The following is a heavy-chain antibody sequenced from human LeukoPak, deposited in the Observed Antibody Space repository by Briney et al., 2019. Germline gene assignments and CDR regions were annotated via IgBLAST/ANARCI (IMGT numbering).Heavy chain of an antibody. J-gene: IGHJ4*02. CDR1: GFTFSSYA. V-gene: IGHV3-23*01. CDR2: ISGSGGST. Sequence: PGGSLRLSCAASGFTFSSYAMSWVRQAPGKGLEWVSAISGSGGSTYYADSVKGRFTISRDNSKNTLYLQMNSLRAEDTAVYYCAKDPPNGAAARGYFDYWGQGTLVTVSS. D-gene: IGHD6-13*01. CDR3: AKDPPNGAAARGYFDY.